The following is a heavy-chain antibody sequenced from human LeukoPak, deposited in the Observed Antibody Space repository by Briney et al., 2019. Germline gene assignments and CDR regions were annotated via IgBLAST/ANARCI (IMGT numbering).Heavy chain of an antibody. V-gene: IGHV7-4-1*02. Sequence: EASVKVSCKASGYTFTSYAMNWVRQAPGQGLEWMGWINTNTGNPTYAQGFTGRFVFSLDTSVSTAYLQISSLKAEDTAVYYCARVDYDYVWGSYRYPDYWGQGTLVTVSS. CDR3: ARVDYDYVWGSYRYPDY. D-gene: IGHD3-16*02. CDR2: INTNTGNP. J-gene: IGHJ4*02. CDR1: GYTFTSYA.